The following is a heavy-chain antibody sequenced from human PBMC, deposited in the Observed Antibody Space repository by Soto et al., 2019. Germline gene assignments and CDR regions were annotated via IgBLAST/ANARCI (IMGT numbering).Heavy chain of an antibody. Sequence: GETLSLSCTASGFTFSSYFMHLVRKAQGKVLVWVSRINSDGSSTSYADSVKGRFTISRDNAKNTLYLQMNSLRAEDTAVYYCARTGYCSGGSCYYGMDVWGQGTTVTVSS. V-gene: IGHV3-74*01. CDR3: ARTGYCSGGSCYYGMDV. CDR2: INSDGSST. CDR1: GFTFSSYF. D-gene: IGHD2-15*01. J-gene: IGHJ6*02.